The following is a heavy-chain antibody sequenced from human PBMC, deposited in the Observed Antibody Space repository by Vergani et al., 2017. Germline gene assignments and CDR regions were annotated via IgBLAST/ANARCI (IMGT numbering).Heavy chain of an antibody. V-gene: IGHV1-24*01. CDR3: ATPSYSSGWYGGSFDY. D-gene: IGHD6-19*01. CDR2: FDPEDGET. Sequence: QVQLVQSGAEVKKPGSSVKVSCKASGGTFSSYAISWVRQAPGQGLEWMGGFDPEDGETIYAQKFQGRVTMTEDTSTDTAYMELSSLRSEDTAVYYCATPSYSSGWYGGSFDYWGQGTLVTVSS. J-gene: IGHJ4*02. CDR1: GGTFSSYA.